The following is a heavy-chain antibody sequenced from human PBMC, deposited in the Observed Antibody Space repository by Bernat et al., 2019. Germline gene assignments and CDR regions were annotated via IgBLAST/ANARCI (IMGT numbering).Heavy chain of an antibody. D-gene: IGHD7-27*01. V-gene: IGHV1-8*01. Sequence: QVQLVQSGAEVKTPGASVKVSCKASEYTFTSYDFNWVRQVTGQGLEWMGWVSPNSGNTGYAQKFQGRVTMTRDTSISTVYMELSSLRSEDTAVYYCARSPPNWGVDYWGQGTLVTVSS. J-gene: IGHJ4*02. CDR1: EYTFTSYD. CDR2: VSPNSGNT. CDR3: ARSPPNWGVDY.